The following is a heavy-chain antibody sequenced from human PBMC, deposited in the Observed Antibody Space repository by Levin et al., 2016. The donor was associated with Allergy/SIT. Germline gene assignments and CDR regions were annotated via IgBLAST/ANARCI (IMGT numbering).Heavy chain of an antibody. CDR2: IYPGDSDT. D-gene: IGHD4-23*01. CDR3: ARRTGNSAVDY. J-gene: IGHJ4*02. V-gene: IGHV5-51*01. CDR1: GYNFTRYW. Sequence: GESLKISCKGFGYNFTRYWIAWVRQMPGKGLEWMGIIYPGDSDTRYSPSFQGHVTISADKSISTAYLQWNSLKASDTAMYYCARRTGNSAVDYWGQGALVTVSS.